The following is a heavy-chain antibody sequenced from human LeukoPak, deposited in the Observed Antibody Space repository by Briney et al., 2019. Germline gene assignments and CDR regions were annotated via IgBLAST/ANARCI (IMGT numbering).Heavy chain of an antibody. Sequence: SETLSLTCTVSGGSISRYYWSWIRQPPGKGLGWIGYIYYSGGTNCNPCLKSRVTMSIDTSKHQFSLKLSYVTAADTAVYYCARDNGSGYYYDYWGQGTLVTVSS. CDR1: GGSISRYY. CDR3: ARDNGSGYYYDY. J-gene: IGHJ4*02. D-gene: IGHD3-22*01. CDR2: IYYSGGT. V-gene: IGHV4-59*01.